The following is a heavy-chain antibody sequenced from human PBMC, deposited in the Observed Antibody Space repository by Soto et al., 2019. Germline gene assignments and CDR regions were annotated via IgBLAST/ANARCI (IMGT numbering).Heavy chain of an antibody. J-gene: IGHJ4*02. CDR1: GGSFSGYY. CDR3: ARHNYGSEITYFDY. V-gene: IGHV4-34*01. CDR2: INHSGST. D-gene: IGHD3-16*01. Sequence: SETLSLTCAVYGGSFSGYYWSWIRQPPGKGLEWIGEINHSGSTNYNPSLKSRVTISVDTSRNQFSLKLNSMTAADTAVYYCARHNYGSEITYFDYWGLGTLVTVYS.